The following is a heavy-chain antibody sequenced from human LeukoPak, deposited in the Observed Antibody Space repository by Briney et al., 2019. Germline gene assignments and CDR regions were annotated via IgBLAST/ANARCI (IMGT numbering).Heavy chain of an antibody. J-gene: IGHJ6*03. D-gene: IGHD2-15*01. V-gene: IGHV3-23*01. Sequence: PGGSLRLSCAASGFTFSSYAMSWVRQAPGKGLEWVSAISGSGGSTYYADSVKGRFTISRDNSKNTPYLQMNSLRAEDTAVYYCARAGSVGDYYYYYYMDVWGKGTTVTVSS. CDR2: ISGSGGST. CDR1: GFTFSSYA. CDR3: ARAGSVGDYYYYYYMDV.